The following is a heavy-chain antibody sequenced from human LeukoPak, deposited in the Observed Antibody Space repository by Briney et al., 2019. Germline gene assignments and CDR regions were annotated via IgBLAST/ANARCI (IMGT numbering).Heavy chain of an antibody. V-gene: IGHV3-74*01. CDR2: INSDGTTT. CDR1: GFTFTTYW. Sequence: GGSLRLSCAASGFTFTTYWMHWVRQPPGKGLVWVSHINSDGTTTNYADSVRGRFTISRDNAKNTLYLQMNSLRADDTAVYYGARGFAFDIWGQGTIVTVSS. J-gene: IGHJ3*02. CDR3: ARGFAFDI.